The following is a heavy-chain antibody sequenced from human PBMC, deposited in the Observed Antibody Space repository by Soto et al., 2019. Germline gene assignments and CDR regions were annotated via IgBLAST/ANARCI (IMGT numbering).Heavy chain of an antibody. CDR3: ATERELVGAAETPMHYSGMEA. D-gene: IGHD2-15*01. V-gene: IGHV3-7*03. CDR2: INQDGSEK. CDR1: GCTLGSFW. J-gene: IGHJ6*02. Sequence: GSLSLSCASSGCTLGSFWMAWVRHAPGKGVEWGANINQDGSEKYYVDSMKGRFTISRDNAKNSLYLEMNSLRAEEKAVYYCATERELVGAAETPMHYSGMEAWGQGTTVTVSS.